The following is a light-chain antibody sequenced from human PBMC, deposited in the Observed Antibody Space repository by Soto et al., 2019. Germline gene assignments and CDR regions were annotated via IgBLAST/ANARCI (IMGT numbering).Light chain of an antibody. J-gene: IGLJ1*01. V-gene: IGLV2-23*01. Sequence: QSALTQPASVSGSPGQSITISCTGTSSDVGNYNLVSWYQQHPGKAPKLIIYEGSKRPSGVSNRFSGSKSGNTASLTVSGLQAEDEAGYYCCSYAPTSTFVFGTGTKVTVL. CDR1: SSDVGNYNL. CDR3: CSYAPTSTFV. CDR2: EGS.